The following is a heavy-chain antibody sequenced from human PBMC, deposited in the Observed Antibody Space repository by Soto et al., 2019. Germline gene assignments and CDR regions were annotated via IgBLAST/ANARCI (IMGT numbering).Heavy chain of an antibody. CDR2: ISSSSSYI. CDR3: SRGPRGLYGNDY. Sequence: GGSLRLSCAASGFTFSSYSMNWVRQAPGKGLEWVSSISSSSSYIYYADSVKGRFTISRDNAKNSLYLQMNSLRAEDTAVYYCSRGPRGLYGNDYWGQGALVTVSS. D-gene: IGHD4-4*01. CDR1: GFTFSSYS. J-gene: IGHJ4*02. V-gene: IGHV3-21*01.